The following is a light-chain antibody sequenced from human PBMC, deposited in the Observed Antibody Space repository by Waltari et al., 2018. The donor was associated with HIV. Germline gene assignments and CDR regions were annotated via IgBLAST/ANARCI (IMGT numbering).Light chain of an antibody. CDR2: AAS. CDR1: QGIGSD. Sequence: DVQMTQSPSSLSASVGDRVALTCRASQGIGSDLAWYQQKPGRVPKLLICAASTLQSGVPSRFSGSGSGTDFTLTITSLQTEDFGFYYCQRYDRAPYTFGPGTKLELK. V-gene: IGKV1-27*01. CDR3: QRYDRAPYT. J-gene: IGKJ2*01.